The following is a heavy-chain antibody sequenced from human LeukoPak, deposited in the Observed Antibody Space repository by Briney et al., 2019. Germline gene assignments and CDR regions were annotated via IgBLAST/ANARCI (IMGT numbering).Heavy chain of an antibody. J-gene: IGHJ3*01. D-gene: IGHD5-18*01. CDR1: GGTFSSYA. Sequence: ASVKVSCKASGGTFSSYAISWVRQAPGQGLEWMGRIIPILGIANYAQKFQGRVTITADKSTSPAYLELSSLSSEDTAGEYCARDHGSRIQLWLAAAFDGGGQGTMVTVSS. CDR3: ARDHGSRIQLWLAAAFDG. V-gene: IGHV1-69*04. CDR2: IIPILGIA.